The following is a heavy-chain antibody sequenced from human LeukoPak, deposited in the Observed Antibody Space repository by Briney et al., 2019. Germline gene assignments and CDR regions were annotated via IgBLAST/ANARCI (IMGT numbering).Heavy chain of an antibody. CDR2: ISGSGGST. CDR3: AQADSGSYPIDY. Sequence: GGSLRLSCAASGFTFSSYAMSWVRQAPGKGLEWVSAISGSGGSTYYADSVKGRFTISRDNSKYTLYLQMNSLRAEDTAVYYCAQADSGSYPIDYWGQGTLVTVSS. D-gene: IGHD1-26*01. CDR1: GFTFSSYA. J-gene: IGHJ4*02. V-gene: IGHV3-23*01.